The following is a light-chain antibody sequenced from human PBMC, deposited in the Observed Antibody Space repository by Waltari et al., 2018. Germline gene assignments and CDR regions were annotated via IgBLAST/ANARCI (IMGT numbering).Light chain of an antibody. CDR1: QSVLYSSNNKNY. Sequence: DIVMTQSPDSLAVSLGERATINCKSSQSVLYSSNNKNYLAWYQQKPGKTPKLLIYRASTRESGVPDRFSGSGSGTDFTLTISSLQAEDVAVYYCQQYYSTPPTFGQGTKVEIK. CDR3: QQYYSTPPT. CDR2: RAS. V-gene: IGKV4-1*01. J-gene: IGKJ1*01.